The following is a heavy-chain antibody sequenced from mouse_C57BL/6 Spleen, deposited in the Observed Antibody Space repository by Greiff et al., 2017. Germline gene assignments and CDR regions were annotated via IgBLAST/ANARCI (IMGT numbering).Heavy chain of an antibody. Sequence: DVMLVESGGGLVKPGGSLKLSCAASGFSFSSYAMSWVRQTPEKRLEWVATISDGGSYTYYPDNVKGRFTISGDNAKNNLYLQMSHLKSEDTARYYCARDPLGAMDYWGQGTSVTVSS. D-gene: IGHD3-3*01. CDR3: ARDPLGAMDY. CDR2: ISDGGSYT. V-gene: IGHV5-4*01. CDR1: GFSFSSYA. J-gene: IGHJ4*01.